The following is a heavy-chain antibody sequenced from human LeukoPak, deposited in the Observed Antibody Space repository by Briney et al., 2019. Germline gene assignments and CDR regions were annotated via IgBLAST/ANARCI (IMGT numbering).Heavy chain of an antibody. D-gene: IGHD3-10*01. CDR2: INHSGST. CDR3: ARDGPAQMVDLDY. J-gene: IGHJ4*02. CDR1: GGSFSGYY. V-gene: IGHV4-34*01. Sequence: SETLSLTCAVYGGSFSGYYWSWIRPPPGKGLEWIGEINHSGSTNYNPSLKSRVTISVDTSKNQFSLKLSSVTAADTAVYFCARDGPAQMVDLDYWGQGTLVTVSS.